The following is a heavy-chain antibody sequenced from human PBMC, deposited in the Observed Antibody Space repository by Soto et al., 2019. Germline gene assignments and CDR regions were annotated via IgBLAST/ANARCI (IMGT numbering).Heavy chain of an antibody. CDR1: GFSFNKYA. J-gene: IGHJ4*02. Sequence: VQLLESGGGSVQPGGSLRLSCAASGFSFNKYAMSWVRQAPGRGLEWVSATSPSGGATYYADSVKGRFTISRDNSKNMVYLQLTSLRAEDTAVYYCAKEVEIGTTMIDYWGQGTLVTVSS. CDR3: AKEVEIGTTMIDY. D-gene: IGHD1-1*01. V-gene: IGHV3-23*01. CDR2: TSPSGGAT.